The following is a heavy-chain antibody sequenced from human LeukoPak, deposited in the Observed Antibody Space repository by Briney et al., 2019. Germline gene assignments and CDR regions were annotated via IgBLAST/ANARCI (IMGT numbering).Heavy chain of an antibody. CDR2: IKTDGSEK. CDR1: GFTFSSYG. D-gene: IGHD3-16*01. CDR3: VRGHSIGDDP. Sequence: PGGSLRLSCAASGFTFSSYGMHWVRQAPGKGLEWVANIKTDGSEKYYVDSVKGRFTISRDNAKNSLYLQMNSLRAEDTAMYYCVRGHSIGDDPWGQGTLVTVSS. J-gene: IGHJ5*02. V-gene: IGHV3-7*01.